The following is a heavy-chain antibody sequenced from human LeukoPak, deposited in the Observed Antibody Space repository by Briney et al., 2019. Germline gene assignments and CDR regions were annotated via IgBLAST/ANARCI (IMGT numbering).Heavy chain of an antibody. CDR1: GFTFSSYS. J-gene: IGHJ3*02. Sequence: PGGSLRLSCAASGFTFSSYSMNWVRQAPGKGLEWVSSISSSSSYIYYADSVKGRFTISRDNAKNSLYLQMNSLRAEDTAVYCCARRQRHTVTTKYAFDIWGQGTTVTVSS. CDR3: ARRQRHTVTTKYAFDI. CDR2: ISSSSSYI. V-gene: IGHV3-21*01. D-gene: IGHD4-17*01.